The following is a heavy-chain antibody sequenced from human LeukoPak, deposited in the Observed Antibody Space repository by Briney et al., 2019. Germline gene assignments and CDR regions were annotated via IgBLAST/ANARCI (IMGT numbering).Heavy chain of an antibody. CDR3: ASSPNWNEAEYYFEH. CDR2: INQDTIKK. J-gene: IGHJ4*02. D-gene: IGHD1-1*01. Sequence: GGSLRLSCAGSGVTDSGLTFSSDWMSGVREPPGKGLEWVANINQDTIKKYYLVSVKGRFTISRDHAKNSLYLQMNSMRVEDTAVYFCASSPNWNEAEYYFEHWGRGTLVIAAS. V-gene: IGHV3-7*01. CDR1: GVTDSGLTFSSDW.